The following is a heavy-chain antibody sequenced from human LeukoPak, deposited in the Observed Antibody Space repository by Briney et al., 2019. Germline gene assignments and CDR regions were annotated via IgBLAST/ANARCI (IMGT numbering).Heavy chain of an antibody. J-gene: IGHJ4*02. CDR3: ARVAAWDSSGYLFEY. D-gene: IGHD3-22*01. V-gene: IGHV3-23*01. Sequence: GGSLRLSCAASGFTFSNYAMSWARQAPGKGLEWVSAISGSGGSTYYADSVKGRFTISRDNSKNTLYLQMNSLRAEDTAVYYCARVAAWDSSGYLFEYWGQGTLVTVSS. CDR2: ISGSGGST. CDR1: GFTFSNYA.